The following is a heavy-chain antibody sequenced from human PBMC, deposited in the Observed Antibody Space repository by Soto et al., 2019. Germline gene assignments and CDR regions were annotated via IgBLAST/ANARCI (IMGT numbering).Heavy chain of an antibody. CDR1: GFTFGDYA. CDR2: IRSKAYGGTT. CDR3: NRDEIGYCSGGSCQAPFDH. J-gene: IGHJ4*02. Sequence: GGSLRLSCTASGFTFGDYAMSWFRQAPGKGLEWVGFIRSKAYGGTTEYAASVKGRFTISRDDSKSIAYLQMNSLKTEDTAVYYCNRDEIGYCSGGSCQAPFDHWGQGTLVTVSS. V-gene: IGHV3-49*03. D-gene: IGHD2-15*01.